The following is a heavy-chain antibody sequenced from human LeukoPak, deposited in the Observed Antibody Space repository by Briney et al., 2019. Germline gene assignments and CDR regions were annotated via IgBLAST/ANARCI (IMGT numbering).Heavy chain of an antibody. J-gene: IGHJ3*02. CDR2: IYWNDDK. CDR1: WFSLSTSGVG. V-gene: IGHV2-5*01. Sequence: KSGPTLVKPTQTPTLTCTFSWFSLSTSGVGVGWIRQPPGKALEWLALIYWNDDKRYSPSLKSRLTITKDTSKNQVVLTMTNMDPVDTATYYCAHSGTVTTPHDAFDIWGQGTMVTVSS. CDR3: AHSGTVTTPHDAFDI. D-gene: IGHD4-17*01.